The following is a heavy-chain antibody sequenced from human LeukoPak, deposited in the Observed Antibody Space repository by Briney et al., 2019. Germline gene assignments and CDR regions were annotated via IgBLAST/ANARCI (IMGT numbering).Heavy chain of an antibody. Sequence: SETLSLTCTVSGGSISSYYWSWIRQPPGKGLEWIGYIYYSGSTNYNPSLKSRVTISVDTSKNQFSLKLSSVTAADTAVYYCARRGITIFGVVTSFDYWGQGTPVTVSS. D-gene: IGHD3-3*01. V-gene: IGHV4-59*08. J-gene: IGHJ4*02. CDR2: IYYSGST. CDR3: ARRGITIFGVVTSFDY. CDR1: GGSISSYY.